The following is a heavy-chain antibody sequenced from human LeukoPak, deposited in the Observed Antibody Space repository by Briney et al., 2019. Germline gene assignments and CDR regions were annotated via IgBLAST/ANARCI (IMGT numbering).Heavy chain of an antibody. CDR2: ISGSGGST. J-gene: IGHJ4*02. D-gene: IGHD3-10*01. Sequence: GGSLRLSCAASGFTFSSYAMSWVRQAPGKGLEWVSAISGSGGSTYYADSVKGRFTISRDNSKNTLYLQMNSLRAEDTAVYYCAKDRLWFGEFPTLFDYWGQGTLVTVSS. CDR3: AKDRLWFGEFPTLFDY. CDR1: GFTFSSYA. V-gene: IGHV3-23*01.